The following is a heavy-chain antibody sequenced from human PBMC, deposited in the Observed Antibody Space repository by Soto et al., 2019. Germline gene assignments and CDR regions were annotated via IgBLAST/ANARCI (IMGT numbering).Heavy chain of an antibody. Sequence: EVQLLESGGGLVQPGGSLRLSCAASGFTFSSYAMSWVRQAPGKGLEWVSAISGSGGSTYYADSVKGRFPISRDNSKNTLYLQRNSLRAEDTAVYYCAKGVPFCSGGSCNSPYYYYGMDVWGQGTTVTVSS. CDR3: AKGVPFCSGGSCNSPYYYYGMDV. CDR2: ISGSGGST. D-gene: IGHD2-15*01. J-gene: IGHJ6*02. CDR1: GFTFSSYA. V-gene: IGHV3-23*01.